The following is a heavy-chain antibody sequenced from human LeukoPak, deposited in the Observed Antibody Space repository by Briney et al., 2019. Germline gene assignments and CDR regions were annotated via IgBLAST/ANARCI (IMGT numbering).Heavy chain of an antibody. J-gene: IGHJ6*03. CDR2: INWNGGST. CDR3: ARTPSGGYYYYYKHV. V-gene: IGHV3-20*04. CDR1: GFTFDDYG. D-gene: IGHD5-12*01. Sequence: GGSLRLSCAASGFTFDDYGMSWVRQAPGKGLEWVSGINWNGGSTGYADSVKGRFTISRDNAKNSLYLQMNSLRAGDTALYYCARTPSGGYYYYYKHVWGKGTAVTVSS.